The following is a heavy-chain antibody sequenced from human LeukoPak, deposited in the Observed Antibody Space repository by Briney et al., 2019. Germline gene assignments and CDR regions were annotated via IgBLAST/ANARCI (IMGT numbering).Heavy chain of an antibody. D-gene: IGHD3-22*01. Sequence: GGSLRLSCAASRFAFHNYAMTWIRQAPERGLEWVSSISVDGGDIKYTDSAKGRFAISRDNSKGTLYLQMDSLRVEDTAVYYCAKDPITYYYDTSGYSRFDHWGQGTLVTVSS. J-gene: IGHJ4*02. CDR1: RFAFHNYA. CDR2: ISVDGGDI. CDR3: AKDPITYYYDTSGYSRFDH. V-gene: IGHV3-23*01.